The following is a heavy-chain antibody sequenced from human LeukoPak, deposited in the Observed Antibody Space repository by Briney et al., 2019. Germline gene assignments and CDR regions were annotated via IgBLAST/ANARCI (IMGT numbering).Heavy chain of an antibody. J-gene: IGHJ3*01. CDR3: ARRPSYDFWSGYYGVDGLDV. CDR1: GSSFVSHW. V-gene: IGHV5-51*01. Sequence: GESLKISCKTSGSSFVSHWIVWVRQMPGKGLEWLGIIYPGDSDTRYSPSFQGQVTISADKSISTAYLHWSSLRASDTAMYYCARRPSYDFWSGYYGVDGLDVWGQGTMVTVSS. CDR2: IYPGDSDT. D-gene: IGHD3-3*01.